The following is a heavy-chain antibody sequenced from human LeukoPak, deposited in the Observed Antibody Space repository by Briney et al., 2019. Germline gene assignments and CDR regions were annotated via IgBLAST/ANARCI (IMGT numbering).Heavy chain of an antibody. CDR3: AREICQSGSRCYDAFDV. V-gene: IGHV3-48*03. D-gene: IGHD2-15*01. CDR1: GFTFSTYE. J-gene: IGHJ3*01. Sequence: GGSLRLSCAASGFTFSTYEMDGVRQAPGKGLEWVSYISNGGTTILYADSVKGRFTISRDDAKNSLYLQMNSLRAEDTALYYCAREICQSGSRCYDAFDVWGQGTMVTVSS. CDR2: ISNGGTTI.